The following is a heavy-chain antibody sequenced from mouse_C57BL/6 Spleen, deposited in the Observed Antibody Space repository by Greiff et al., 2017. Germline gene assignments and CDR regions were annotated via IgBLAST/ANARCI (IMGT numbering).Heavy chain of an antibody. CDR1: GYTFTDYN. D-gene: IGHD1-1*01. CDR2: INPNNGGT. Sequence: EVQGVESGPELVKPGASVKMSCKASGYTFTDYNMHWVKQSHGKSLEWIGYINPNNGGTSYNQKFKGKATLTVNKSSSTAYMELRSLTSEDSAVYYCARGEYYGSRAFAYWGQGTLVTVSA. CDR3: ARGEYYGSRAFAY. J-gene: IGHJ3*01. V-gene: IGHV1-22*01.